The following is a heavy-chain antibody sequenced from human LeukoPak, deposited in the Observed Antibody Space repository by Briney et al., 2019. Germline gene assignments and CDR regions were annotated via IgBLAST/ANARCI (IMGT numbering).Heavy chain of an antibody. J-gene: IGHJ6*03. Sequence: GGSLRLSCAASGFTFSGSAMHWVRQASGKGLEWVGRIRSKANSYATAYAASVKGRFTISRDDSKNTAYLQMNSLKTEDTAVYCCTRHLGVVVPAAISDMDVWGKGTTVTVSS. CDR2: IRSKANSYAT. CDR3: TRHLGVVVPAAISDMDV. CDR1: GFTFSGSA. D-gene: IGHD2-2*02. V-gene: IGHV3-73*01.